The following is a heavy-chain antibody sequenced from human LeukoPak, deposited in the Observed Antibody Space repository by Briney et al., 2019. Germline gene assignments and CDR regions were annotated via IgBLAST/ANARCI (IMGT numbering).Heavy chain of an antibody. D-gene: IGHD1-26*01. J-gene: IGHJ4*02. CDR1: GYTFTSYY. Sequence: ASVKVSCKASGYTFTSYYMHWVRQAPGQGLEWMGIINPSGGSTSYAQKFQGRVTMTRNTSISTAYMELSSLRSEDTAVYYCARGEEEGFDYWGQGTLVTVSS. V-gene: IGHV1-46*01. CDR2: INPSGGST. CDR3: ARGEEEGFDY.